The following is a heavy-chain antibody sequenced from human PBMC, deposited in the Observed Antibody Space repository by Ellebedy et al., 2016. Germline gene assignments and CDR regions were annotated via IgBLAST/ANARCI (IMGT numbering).Heavy chain of an antibody. D-gene: IGHD5-12*01. CDR1: GFTFSSYA. CDR2: ISYDGSNK. Sequence: GGSLRLXXAASGFTFSSYAMHWVRQAPGKGLEWVAVISYDGSNKYYADSVKGRFTISRDNSKNTLYLQMNSLRAEDTAVYYCARDTEWLRFDYYGMDVWGQGTTVTVSS. J-gene: IGHJ6*02. V-gene: IGHV3-30-3*01. CDR3: ARDTEWLRFDYYGMDV.